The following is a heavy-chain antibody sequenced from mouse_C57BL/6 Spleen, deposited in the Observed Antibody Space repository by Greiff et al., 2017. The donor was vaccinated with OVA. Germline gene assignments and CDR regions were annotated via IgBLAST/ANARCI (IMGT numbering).Heavy chain of an antibody. Sequence: EVKLQQSGGGLVKPGGSLKLSCAASGFTFSSYAMSWVRQTPEKRLEWVATISDGGSYTYYPDNVKGRFTISKDNTKNNLYLQMSNLKSEDTAMYDCARDQRTGSRFAYWGQGTLVTVSA. D-gene: IGHD4-1*01. CDR2: ISDGGSYT. CDR1: GFTFSSYA. V-gene: IGHV5-4*01. CDR3: ARDQRTGSRFAY. J-gene: IGHJ3*01.